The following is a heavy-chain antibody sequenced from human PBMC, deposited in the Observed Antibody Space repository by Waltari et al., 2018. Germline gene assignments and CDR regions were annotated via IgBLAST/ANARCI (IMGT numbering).Heavy chain of an antibody. CDR2: INPTSGGT. D-gene: IGHD3-9*01. J-gene: IGHJ3*02. CDR3: ARGDILTGYYPYDAFDI. Sequence: QVQLVQSGAEVKKPGASVKVSCKASGYTFTGYYMHWVRQAPGQGLEWMGRINPTSGGTNDAQKFQGRVTMTRDTSISTAYMELSRLRSDDTAVYYCARGDILTGYYPYDAFDIWGQGTMVTVSS. V-gene: IGHV1-2*06. CDR1: GYTFTGYY.